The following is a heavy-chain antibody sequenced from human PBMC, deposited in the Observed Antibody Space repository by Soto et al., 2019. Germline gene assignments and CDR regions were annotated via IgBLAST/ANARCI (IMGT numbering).Heavy chain of an antibody. CDR2: INLSGST. V-gene: IGHV4-34*01. CDR1: GGSFSGYY. J-gene: IGHJ4*02. Sequence: SETLSLTCAVYGGSFSGYYWSWIRQPPGKGLEWIGEINLSGSTNYKPSIKSRVTISVDTSKNQFSLKLSSVTAADTAVYYCARAGRNYYYFDYWGQGTLVTDTS. D-gene: IGHD4-4*01. CDR3: ARAGRNYYYFDY.